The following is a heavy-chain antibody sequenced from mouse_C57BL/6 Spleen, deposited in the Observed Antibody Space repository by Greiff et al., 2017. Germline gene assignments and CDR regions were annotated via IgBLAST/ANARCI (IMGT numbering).Heavy chain of an antibody. Sequence: QVQLQQPGAELVKPGASVKVSCKASGYTFTSYWMHWVKQRPGQGLEWIGRIHPSDSDTNYNQKFKGKATLTVDKSSSPAYMQLSSLTSEDSAVYYCAIYYGSSYWYFDVWGTGTTVTVSS. CDR1: GYTFTSYW. J-gene: IGHJ1*03. V-gene: IGHV1-74*01. D-gene: IGHD1-1*01. CDR3: AIYYGSSYWYFDV. CDR2: IHPSDSDT.